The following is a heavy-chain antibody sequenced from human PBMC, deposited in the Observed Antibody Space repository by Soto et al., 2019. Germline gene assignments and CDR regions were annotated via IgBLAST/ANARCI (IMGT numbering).Heavy chain of an antibody. D-gene: IGHD3-22*01. Sequence: SETLSLTCAVSGYSISSSNWWGWIRQPPGKGLEWIGYIYYSGSTYYNPSLKSRVTMSVDTSKNQFSLKLSSVTAVDTAVYYCARSERDGYYDPRGAFDIWGQGTMVTVSS. CDR3: ARSERDGYYDPRGAFDI. V-gene: IGHV4-28*01. CDR1: GYSISSSNW. CDR2: IYYSGST. J-gene: IGHJ3*02.